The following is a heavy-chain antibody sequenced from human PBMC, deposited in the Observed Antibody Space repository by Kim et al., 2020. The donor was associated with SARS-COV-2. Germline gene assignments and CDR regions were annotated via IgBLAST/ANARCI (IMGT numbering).Heavy chain of an antibody. CDR2: ISSSSSTI. J-gene: IGHJ4*02. D-gene: IGHD2-15*01. Sequence: GSLRLSCAASGFTFSSYSMNWVRQAPGKGLEWVSYISSSSSTIYYANSVKGRFTISRDNAKNSLYLQMNSLRDEDTAVYYCARDLRCSGGSCYENYWGQGTLVTVSS. CDR3: ARDLRCSGGSCYENY. V-gene: IGHV3-48*02. CDR1: GFTFSSYS.